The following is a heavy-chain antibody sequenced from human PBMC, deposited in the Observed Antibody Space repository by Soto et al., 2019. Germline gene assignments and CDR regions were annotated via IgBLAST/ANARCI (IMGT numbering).Heavy chain of an antibody. CDR1: GGSIRSGDYY. Sequence: QVQLQESGPGLVKPSQTLSLTCTVSGGSIRSGDYYWSWIRQHPGKGLEWIGYIFYSGNSFYNPSLKSGVTISVDTSKNQFPLQLSSVTAADTAIYYCARLSSLYYNSDYGGYYFDYWGQGTLVSVSS. CDR3: ARLSSLYYNSDYGGYYFDY. V-gene: IGHV4-31*03. CDR2: IFYSGNS. D-gene: IGHD3-10*01. J-gene: IGHJ4*02.